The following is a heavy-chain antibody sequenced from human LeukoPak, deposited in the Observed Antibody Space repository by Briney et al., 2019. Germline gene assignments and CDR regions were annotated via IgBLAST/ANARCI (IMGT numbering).Heavy chain of an antibody. Sequence: GGPLKLSCAASGLTFSGSAMHWVRQASGKGGEWVGRIRKKANSYATAYAASVKGRFTISRDDSKNMAYMQMNSLKTEDTAVYYCTRHGYDSSDYYATLDYWGQGTLVTVSS. D-gene: IGHD3-22*01. J-gene: IGHJ4*02. CDR1: GLTFSGSA. CDR2: IRKKANSYAT. CDR3: TRHGYDSSDYYATLDY. V-gene: IGHV3-73*01.